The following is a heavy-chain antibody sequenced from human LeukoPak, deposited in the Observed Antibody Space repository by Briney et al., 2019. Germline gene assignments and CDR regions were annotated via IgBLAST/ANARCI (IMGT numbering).Heavy chain of an antibody. J-gene: IGHJ5*02. CDR3: ARTLYGSGTNWFDP. CDR1: GGSISSYY. V-gene: IGHV4-4*07. Sequence: SETLSLTCTVSGGSISSYYWSWIRQPAGKGLEWIGRIYTSGSTNYNPSLKSRVTMSVDTSKNQFSLKLSSVTAADTAVYYCARTLYGSGTNWFDPWGQGTLVTVSS. D-gene: IGHD3-10*01. CDR2: IYTSGST.